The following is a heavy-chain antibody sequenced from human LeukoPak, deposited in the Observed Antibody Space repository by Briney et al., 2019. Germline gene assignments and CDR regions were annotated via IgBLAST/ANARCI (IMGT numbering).Heavy chain of an antibody. D-gene: IGHD6-6*01. CDR3: ARGGRIAARRALDY. V-gene: IGHV6-1*01. CDR2: TYYRSKWYN. CDR1: GDSVYSNSAA. J-gene: IGHJ4*02. Sequence: SPTLSLTYAISGDSVYSNSAAWNWIRQSPARGLEWLGSTYYRSKWYNDYAVSVKSRITINPDTSKNQFSLQLNSVTPEDTAVYYCARGGRIAARRALDYWGQGTLVSVSS.